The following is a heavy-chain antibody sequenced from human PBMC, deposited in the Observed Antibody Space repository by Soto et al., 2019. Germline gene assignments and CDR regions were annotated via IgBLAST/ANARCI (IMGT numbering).Heavy chain of an antibody. CDR3: SRSLDS. J-gene: IGHJ4*02. CDR2: INQDGSEK. CDR1: GFTFSTYW. V-gene: IGHV3-7*01. Sequence: EVQLRESGGGLVQPGGSLRLSCAASGFTFSTYWMDWVRQTPGKGLEWVANINQDGSEKNYVDSVKGRFTIYRDNAKNSLYLQMSSLTAADSALYYCSRSLDSWGQGNLVTVSS.